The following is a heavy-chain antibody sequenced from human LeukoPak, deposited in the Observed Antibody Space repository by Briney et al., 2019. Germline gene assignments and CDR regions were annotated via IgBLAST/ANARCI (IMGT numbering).Heavy chain of an antibody. D-gene: IGHD1-26*01. J-gene: IGHJ3*02. CDR1: GGSISSYY. V-gene: IGHV4-59*01. CDR3: ARETRLHSGSYSNDAFDI. CDR2: ISYSGGT. Sequence: SETLSLTCTVSGGSISSYYWSWIRQPPGKGLEWFGYISYSGGTDYNPSLKSRVTISLDTSKNQFSLRLSSVTAADTAVYYCARETRLHSGSYSNDAFDIWGQGTMVTVSS.